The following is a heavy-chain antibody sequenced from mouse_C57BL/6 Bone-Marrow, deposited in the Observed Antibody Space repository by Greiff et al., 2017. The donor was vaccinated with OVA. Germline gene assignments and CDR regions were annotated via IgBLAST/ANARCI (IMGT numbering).Heavy chain of an antibody. Sequence: VQLQESGAELARPGASVKLSCKASGYTFTSYGISWVKQRTGQGLEWIGEIYPRSGNTYYNEKFKGKATLTADKSSSTAYMELRSLTSEDSAVYFCANYYGSSWFAYWGQGTLVTVSA. J-gene: IGHJ3*01. V-gene: IGHV1-81*01. CDR2: IYPRSGNT. CDR3: ANYYGSSWFAY. CDR1: GYTFTSYG. D-gene: IGHD1-1*01.